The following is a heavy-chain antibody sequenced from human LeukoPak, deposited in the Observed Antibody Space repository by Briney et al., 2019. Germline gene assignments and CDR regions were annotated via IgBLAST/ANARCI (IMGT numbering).Heavy chain of an antibody. J-gene: IGHJ4*02. Sequence: GGSLRLSCAASGFTFSNAWMSWVRQAPGKGLEWVGRIKSKTDGGTTDYAAPVKGRFTISRDDSKNTLYLQMNSLRTEDTAVYYCAKANRGSYYGLGDYFDYWGQGTLVTVSS. CDR2: IKSKTDGGTT. V-gene: IGHV3-15*01. D-gene: IGHD1-26*01. CDR3: AKANRGSYYGLGDYFDY. CDR1: GFTFSNAW.